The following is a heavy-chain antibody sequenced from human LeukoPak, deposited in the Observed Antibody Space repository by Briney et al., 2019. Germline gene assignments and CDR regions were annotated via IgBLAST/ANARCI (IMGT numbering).Heavy chain of an antibody. D-gene: IGHD6-13*01. CDR3: ARGRRGLAAAGTLQH. CDR1: GGSISSYY. J-gene: IGHJ1*01. CDR2: ISYSGTT. Sequence: SETLSLTCTVSGGSISSYYWSWMRQPPGKGLEWIGYISYSGTTNYNPSLKSRVTISVDTSKNQFSLKLSSVTAADTAVYYCARGRRGLAAAGTLQHWGQGTLVTVSS. V-gene: IGHV4-59*01.